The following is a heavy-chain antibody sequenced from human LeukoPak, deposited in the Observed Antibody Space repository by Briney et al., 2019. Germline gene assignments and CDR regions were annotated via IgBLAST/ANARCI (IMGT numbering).Heavy chain of an antibody. CDR1: GFTFSISA. J-gene: IGHJ4*02. CDR2: IIGNGGDM. D-gene: IGHD5-24*01. Sequence: GGSLRLSCGASGFTFSISAMNWVRQAPGKGLEWVSVIIGNGGDMHYADSVKGRFTISRDNSKNTLYLQMNNLRADDTAVYYCAKDRTPDGFYSIDFWGQGSLVTVSS. CDR3: AKDRTPDGFYSIDF. V-gene: IGHV3-23*01.